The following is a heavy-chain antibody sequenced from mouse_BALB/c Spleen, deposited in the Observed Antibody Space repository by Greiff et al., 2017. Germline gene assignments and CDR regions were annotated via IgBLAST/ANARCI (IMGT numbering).Heavy chain of an antibody. CDR3: ARWGTPAD. D-gene: IGHD3-3*01. J-gene: IGHJ3*01. V-gene: IGHV1S81*02. CDR2: INPSNGRT. CDR1: GYTFTSYW. Sequence: QVQLQQPGAELVKPGASVKLSCKASGYTFTSYWMHWVKQRPGQGLEWIGEINPSNGRTNYNEKFKSKATLTVDKSSSTAYMQLSSLTSEDSAVYYCARWGTPADWGEGTLVTVSA.